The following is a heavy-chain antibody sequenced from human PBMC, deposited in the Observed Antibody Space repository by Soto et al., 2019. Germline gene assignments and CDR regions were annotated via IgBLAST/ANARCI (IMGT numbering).Heavy chain of an antibody. D-gene: IGHD6-6*01. CDR3: ARDVAARTADY. Sequence: EVQLVESGGDLVQPGGSLRLSCAASGFTFRTYWMSWVRQAPGRGLEGVANIKPDGSEKYYVDSVKGRFTISRDNAETSLYLQLNSLRAEDAAIYFCARDVAARTADYWGQGTLVTVSS. V-gene: IGHV3-7*05. CDR1: GFTFRTYW. J-gene: IGHJ4*02. CDR2: IKPDGSEK.